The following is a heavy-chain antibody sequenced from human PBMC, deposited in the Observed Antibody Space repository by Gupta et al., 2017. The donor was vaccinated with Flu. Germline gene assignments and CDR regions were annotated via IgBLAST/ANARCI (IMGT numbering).Heavy chain of an antibody. V-gene: IGHV3-9*01. D-gene: IGHD3-10*01. Sequence: EVQLVESGGGLVQPGRSLRLSCAASGFTFADYAMHWVRQAPGKGLEWVSGISWNSGSIGYADSVKGRFTISRDNAKNSLYLQMNSLRAEDTALYYCAKALRWLYGSGSYIGAFDIWGQGTMVTVSS. CDR2: ISWNSGSI. J-gene: IGHJ3*02. CDR3: AKALRWLYGSGSYIGAFDI. CDR1: GFTFADYA.